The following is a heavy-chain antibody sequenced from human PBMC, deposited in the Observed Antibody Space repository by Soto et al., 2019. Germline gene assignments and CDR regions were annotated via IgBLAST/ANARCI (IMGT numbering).Heavy chain of an antibody. CDR1: GVSIGDFF. D-gene: IGHD3-16*01. CDR3: AADKGGGGRAFDY. V-gene: IGHV4-4*07. CDR2: VFIGGTT. Sequence: QVQIQESGPGLVKASDTLSLTCTVSGVSIGDFFWNWVRQPAGGPLEWVGRVFIGGTTTYNPSLTSRLIMSADTSNNQLSRKLTSVTAADTAVYFCAADKGGGGRAFDYWGQGVLATVSS. J-gene: IGHJ4*02.